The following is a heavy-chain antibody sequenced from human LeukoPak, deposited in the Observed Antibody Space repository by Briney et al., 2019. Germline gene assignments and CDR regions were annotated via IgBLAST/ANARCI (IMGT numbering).Heavy chain of an antibody. J-gene: IGHJ4*02. V-gene: IGHV1-18*01. CDR1: GYTFTSYG. D-gene: IGHD3-22*01. Sequence: ASVKVSCKASGYTFTSYGISWVRQAPGQGLEWMGWISAYNGNTNYAQELQGRVTMTTDTSTSTAYMELRSLRSDDTAVYYCAREEYYYDSSGYYDYWGQGTLVTVSS. CDR2: ISAYNGNT. CDR3: AREEYYYDSSGYYDY.